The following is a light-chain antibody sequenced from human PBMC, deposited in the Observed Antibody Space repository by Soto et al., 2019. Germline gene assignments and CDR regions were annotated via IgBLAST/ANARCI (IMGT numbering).Light chain of an antibody. CDR1: QDIGSY. Sequence: IQMTQSPSSVSASVGDRVTITCRASQDIGSYLAWYQQKPGEAPKVLIYAAFTLQTGVASRFSGRGSGTDFIPTISSLQPEDFPTYYCQQTNSFPLTFGGGTKVEIK. CDR2: AAF. V-gene: IGKV1D-12*01. J-gene: IGKJ4*01. CDR3: QQTNSFPLT.